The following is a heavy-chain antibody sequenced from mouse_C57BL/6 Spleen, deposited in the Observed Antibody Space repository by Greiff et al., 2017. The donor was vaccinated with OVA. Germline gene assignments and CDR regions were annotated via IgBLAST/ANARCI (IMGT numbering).Heavy chain of an antibody. CDR1: GYSFTGYY. D-gene: IGHD2-4*01. CDR3: ARRDYAWYFDV. Sequence: VQLQQSGPELVKPGASVKISCKASGYSFTGYYMNWVKQSPEKSLEWIGEINPSTGGTTYNQKFKAKATLTVDKSSSTAYMQLKSLTSEDSAVYYCARRDYAWYFDVWGTGTTVTVSS. V-gene: IGHV1-42*01. CDR2: INPSTGGT. J-gene: IGHJ1*03.